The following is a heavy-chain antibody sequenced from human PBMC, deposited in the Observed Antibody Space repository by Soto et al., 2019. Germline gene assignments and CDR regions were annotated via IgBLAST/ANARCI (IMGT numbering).Heavy chain of an antibody. CDR2: IYHSGST. CDR3: AASCVGCGGFNYYGMDV. J-gene: IGHJ6*02. CDR1: GGSIRSYY. Sequence: SETLSLTCTVSGGSIRSYYWSWIRQPPGKRLEWIGYIYHSGSTYYNPSLKSRVTISVDTSKNQFSLKLSSVTAADTAVYYCAASCVGCGGFNYYGMDVWGQGTTVTVSS. D-gene: IGHD2-21*01. V-gene: IGHV4-59*06.